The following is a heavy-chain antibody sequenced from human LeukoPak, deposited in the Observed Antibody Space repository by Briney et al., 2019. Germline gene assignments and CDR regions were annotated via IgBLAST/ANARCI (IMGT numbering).Heavy chain of an antibody. CDR3: AILSGIAVAGTSY. J-gene: IGHJ4*02. V-gene: IGHV3-48*03. D-gene: IGHD6-19*01. CDR2: ISSSGSTI. Sequence: PGGSLRLSCAASGFTFSSYEMNWVRQAPGKGLEWVSYISSSGSTIYYADSVKGRFTISRDNAKNSLYLQMNSLRAEDTAVYYCAILSGIAVAGTSYWGQGTLVTVSS. CDR1: GFTFSSYE.